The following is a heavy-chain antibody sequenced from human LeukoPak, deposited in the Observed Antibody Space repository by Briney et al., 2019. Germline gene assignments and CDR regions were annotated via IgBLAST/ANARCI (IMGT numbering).Heavy chain of an antibody. CDR1: RFTFSTYS. J-gene: IGHJ2*01. CDR2: ISSSGSCI. D-gene: IGHD6-19*01. Sequence: PGGSLRLSCAASRFTFSTYSMNWVRQAPGKGLEWVSSISSSGSCIYSTDSLKGRFTISRDNAKNSLYLQMNSLRAEDTAVYYCARALTVAGTDWYFDLWGRGTLVTVFS. CDR3: ARALTVAGTDWYFDL. V-gene: IGHV3-21*01.